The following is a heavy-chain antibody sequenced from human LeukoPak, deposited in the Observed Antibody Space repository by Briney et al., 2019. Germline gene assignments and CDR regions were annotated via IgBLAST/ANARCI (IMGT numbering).Heavy chain of an antibody. Sequence: SETLSLTCTVSGASFSLYYWSWIRQPAGKGLEWIGRIYTSGSTNYNPSLKSRVTMSVDTSKNQFSLKLSSVTAADTAVYYCARVCPIWFGGFDPWGQGTLVTVSS. V-gene: IGHV4-4*07. CDR3: ARVCPIWFGGFDP. D-gene: IGHD3-10*01. CDR1: GASFSLYY. J-gene: IGHJ5*02. CDR2: IYTSGST.